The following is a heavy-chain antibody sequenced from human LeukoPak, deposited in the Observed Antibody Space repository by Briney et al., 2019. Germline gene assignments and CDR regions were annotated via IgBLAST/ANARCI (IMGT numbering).Heavy chain of an antibody. Sequence: SETLSLTCTVSGGSISHYFWSWIRQPPGKALEWIGYIYYSGSTNYNPSLKSRVTISVDTSKNQFSLKLSSVTAADTAVYYCARQGGDYENYFDYWGQGTLVTVSS. CDR1: GGSISHYF. D-gene: IGHD4-17*01. CDR2: IYYSGST. V-gene: IGHV4-59*08. J-gene: IGHJ4*02. CDR3: ARQGGDYENYFDY.